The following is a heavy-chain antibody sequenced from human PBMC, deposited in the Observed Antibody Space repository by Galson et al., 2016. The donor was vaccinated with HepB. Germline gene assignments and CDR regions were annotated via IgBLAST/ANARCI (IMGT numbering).Heavy chain of an antibody. CDR1: GFTFSSFD. CDR2: TGSAGDT. J-gene: IGHJ4*02. Sequence: SLRLSCAASGFTFSSFDMHWVRQGIGKGLEWVSATGSAGDTYYPGYVKGRFTISRENAKNFLYLQMNSLRAEDTAVYYCARVLRLGIDHWGQGTLVTVSS. V-gene: IGHV3-13*01. CDR3: ARVLRLGIDH. D-gene: IGHD1-26*01.